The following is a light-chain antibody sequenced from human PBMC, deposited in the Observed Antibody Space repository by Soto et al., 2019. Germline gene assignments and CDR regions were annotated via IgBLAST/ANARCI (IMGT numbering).Light chain of an antibody. CDR2: EVS. J-gene: IGLJ1*01. Sequence: QSALTQPASVSGSPGQSITISCTGTSSDVGGHNSVAWYQHNPGKAPKLMIYEVSNRPSGVSNRFSGSKSGNTASLTISGLQAEDEADYYCSSYTSSSTLGVFGTGTKLTVL. CDR3: SSYTSSSTLGV. CDR1: SSDVGGHNS. V-gene: IGLV2-14*01.